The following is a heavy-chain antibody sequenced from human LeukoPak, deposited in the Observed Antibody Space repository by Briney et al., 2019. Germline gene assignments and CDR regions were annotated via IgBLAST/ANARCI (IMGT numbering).Heavy chain of an antibody. CDR1: GGTFSSYA. D-gene: IGHD3-3*01. CDR2: IIPIFGTA. CDR3: ARGLRFLEWLSDY. J-gene: IGHJ4*02. Sequence: SVKVSCKASGGTFSSYAISWVRQAPGQGLEWMGGIIPIFGTANYAQKFQGRVTITTDESTSTAYMELSSLRSEDTAVYYCARGLRFLEWLSDYWGQGTLVTVSS. V-gene: IGHV1-69*05.